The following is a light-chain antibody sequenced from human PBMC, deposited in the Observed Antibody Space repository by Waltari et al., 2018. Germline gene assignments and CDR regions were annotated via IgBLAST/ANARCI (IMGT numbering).Light chain of an antibody. Sequence: QLVVTQSPSVSAALGASVKLPCTLSSGHRGNVLPWLQQHPEKGPRYLMKVNSDGSHSKGDEIPDRFSGSSSGAERYLTISNVQSEDEADYYCETGGHGTWVFGGGTRLTVL. J-gene: IGLJ3*02. CDR1: SGHRGNV. CDR3: ETGGHGTWV. V-gene: IGLV4-69*01. CDR2: VNSDGSH.